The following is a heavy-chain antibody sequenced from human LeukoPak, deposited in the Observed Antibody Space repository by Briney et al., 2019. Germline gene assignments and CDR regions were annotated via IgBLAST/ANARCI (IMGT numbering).Heavy chain of an antibody. V-gene: IGHV4-34*01. Sequence: SQTLSLTCAVYGGSFSGYYWSWISQHPGNGLEWIGDTNHSGSTNYNPSLKSRVTISVDTSKNQFSLKVSSVTAADTAVYYCARGGHIVVVTANYWYFDLWGRGTLVTVSS. CDR1: GGSFSGYY. CDR2: TNHSGST. D-gene: IGHD2-21*02. CDR3: ARGGHIVVVTANYWYFDL. J-gene: IGHJ2*01.